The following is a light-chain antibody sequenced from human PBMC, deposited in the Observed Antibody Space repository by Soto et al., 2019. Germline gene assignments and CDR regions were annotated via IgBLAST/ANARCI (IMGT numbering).Light chain of an antibody. Sequence: QSALTQPASVSESPGQSITISCTGTSSDVGSYEFVSWYQQYPGKAPKLMIYEGSKRPSGVSDRFSGSKSGNTASLTISGLQAEDEADYFCCSYAGGSKVFGAGTKATVL. CDR3: CSYAGGSKV. CDR1: SSDVGSYEF. J-gene: IGLJ1*01. V-gene: IGLV2-23*01. CDR2: EGS.